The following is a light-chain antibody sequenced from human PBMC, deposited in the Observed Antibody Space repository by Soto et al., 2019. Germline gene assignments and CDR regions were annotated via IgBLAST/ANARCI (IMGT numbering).Light chain of an antibody. CDR1: QSISNW. Sequence: DIQMTQSPSTLSASVGDRVTITCRASQSISNWLAWYPQKPGKAPTLLIYKASSLESGVPSRFSGSRSGTEFTRTISNLQPDDLATYYCQQYNSYTYAFGQGNKLQIK. CDR2: KAS. CDR3: QQYNSYTYA. J-gene: IGKJ2*01. V-gene: IGKV1-5*03.